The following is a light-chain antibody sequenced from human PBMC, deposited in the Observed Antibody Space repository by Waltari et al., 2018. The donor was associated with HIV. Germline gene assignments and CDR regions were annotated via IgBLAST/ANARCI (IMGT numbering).Light chain of an antibody. CDR3: AAWDDSRNGVV. CDR2: SNN. V-gene: IGLV1-44*01. CDR1: SSNIGSNT. Sequence: QSVLTRPPSASGTPGQRVTISCSGSSSNIGSNTVNWYQQLPGTAPKLLIYSNNPRPAGVPDRCSGSKSGTSASLAISGLQSEDEAEYYCAAWDDSRNGVVFGGGTKLTVL. J-gene: IGLJ2*01.